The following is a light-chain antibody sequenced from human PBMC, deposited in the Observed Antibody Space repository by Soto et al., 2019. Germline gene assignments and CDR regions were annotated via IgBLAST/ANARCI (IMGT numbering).Light chain of an antibody. CDR1: SSNVGGNP. J-gene: IGLJ1*01. CDR2: TNT. Sequence: QSVLTQPPSASGTPGQRVTISCSGSSSNVGGNPVNWYQHVPTTAPKLLIYTNTQRPSGVPDRFSGSKSGTSASLAISGLQYEDEADYYCASWDHSLNGPVFGTGTKLTVL. V-gene: IGLV1-44*01. CDR3: ASWDHSLNGPV.